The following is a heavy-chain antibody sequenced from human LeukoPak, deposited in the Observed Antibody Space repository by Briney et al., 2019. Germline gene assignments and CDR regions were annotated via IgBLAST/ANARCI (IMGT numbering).Heavy chain of an antibody. Sequence: PGASLRLSCAASGFTFTRNWMSWVRQAPGKGLEWVANINGEGTSIHYVDSVKGRFTISRDNTKNSVFLRMNSLRADDTAVYYCARDGFSTGSHDYWGQGTLVTVSS. D-gene: IGHD6-19*01. CDR2: INGEGTSI. J-gene: IGHJ4*02. V-gene: IGHV3-7*01. CDR3: ARDGFSTGSHDY. CDR1: GFTFTRNW.